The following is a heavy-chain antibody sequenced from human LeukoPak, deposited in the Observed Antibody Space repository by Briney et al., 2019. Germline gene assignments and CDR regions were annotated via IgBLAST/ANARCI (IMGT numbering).Heavy chain of an antibody. CDR2: ICSSASIT. CDR1: VVTFSTYE. D-gene: IGHD6-13*01. CDR3: ARLQPAIAAAGSFDY. V-gene: IGHV3-48*03. Sequence: GGALRLSCADSVVTFSTYEMSCVREAPGKGLGWGSYICSSASITYYADSVKGRFTTSRDNAKNSLYLQMASLRVEDTAVYYCARLQPAIAAAGSFDYWGQGTLVTVSS. J-gene: IGHJ4*02.